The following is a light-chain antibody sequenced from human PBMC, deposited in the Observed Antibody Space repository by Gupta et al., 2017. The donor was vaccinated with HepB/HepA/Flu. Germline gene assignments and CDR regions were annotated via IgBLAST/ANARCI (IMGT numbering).Light chain of an antibody. CDR1: QSVLDTSNNKNY. Sequence: DIVMTQSPYSLVVSLGERATINCKSSQSVLDTSNNKNYLAWYQQKPGQPPKLLIYWASTRESGVPDSFSGSGSETDFTLTISSLQAEDVAVYYCHQYDSTSNAFGQGTKLEIK. CDR2: WAS. V-gene: IGKV4-1*01. CDR3: HQYDSTSNA. J-gene: IGKJ2*01.